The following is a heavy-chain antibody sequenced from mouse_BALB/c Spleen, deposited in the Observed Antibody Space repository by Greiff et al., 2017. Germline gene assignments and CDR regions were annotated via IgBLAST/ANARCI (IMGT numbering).Heavy chain of an antibody. CDR1: GFTFSSFG. V-gene: IGHV5-17*02. D-gene: IGHD2-1*01. Sequence: DVKLVESGGGLVQPGGSRKLSCAASGFTFSSFGMHWVRQAPEKGLEWVAYISSGSSTIYYADTVKGRFTISRDNPKNTLFLQMTSLRSEDTAMYYCASSYGNYGAWFAYWGQGTLVTVSA. CDR2: ISSGSSTI. CDR3: ASSYGNYGAWFAY. J-gene: IGHJ3*01.